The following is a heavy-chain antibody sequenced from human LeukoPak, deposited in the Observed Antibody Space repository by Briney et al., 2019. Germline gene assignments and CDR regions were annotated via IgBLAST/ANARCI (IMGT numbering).Heavy chain of an antibody. CDR3: ARRIAARPNDY. CDR1: GGSFSGYY. D-gene: IGHD6-6*01. Sequence: SETLSLTCAVDGGSFSGYYCSWIRQPPGRGVEWIGEINHSGSTNYNPSLKSRVTISVDTSKNQFSLKLSCVTAADTAVYYCARRIAARPNDYWGQGTLVTVSS. CDR2: INHSGST. J-gene: IGHJ4*02. V-gene: IGHV4-34*01.